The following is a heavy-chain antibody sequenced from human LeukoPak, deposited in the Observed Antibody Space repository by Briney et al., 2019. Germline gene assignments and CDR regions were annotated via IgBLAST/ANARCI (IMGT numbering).Heavy chain of an antibody. V-gene: IGHV4-38-2*02. CDR3: ARGTDMTPISGYYSFVY. Sequence: SETLSLTCTVSGYSISSGYYWGWIRQPPGKGLEWIGSIYHSGSTYYNPSLKSRVTISVDTSRNQFSLQLRSVTAADTAVYYCARGTDMTPISGYYSFVYWGQGTLVSVSS. CDR1: GYSISSGYY. CDR2: IYHSGST. J-gene: IGHJ4*02. D-gene: IGHD5-12*01.